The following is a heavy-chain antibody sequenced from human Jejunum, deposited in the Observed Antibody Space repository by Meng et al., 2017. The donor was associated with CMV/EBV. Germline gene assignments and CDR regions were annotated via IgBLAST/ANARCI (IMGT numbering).Heavy chain of an antibody. D-gene: IGHD3-10*01. CDR2: VSYSGST. CDR3: ARWSGSESYPSADY. Sequence: SRCSINYHSWSWIRQSARKGLEWIGSVSYSGSTNYNPSLKSRVSISMDTSENQFSLKVTSVTAGDTAVYYCARWSGSESYPSADYWGQGTLVTVSS. V-gene: IGHV4-59*11. J-gene: IGHJ4*02. CDR1: RCSINYHS.